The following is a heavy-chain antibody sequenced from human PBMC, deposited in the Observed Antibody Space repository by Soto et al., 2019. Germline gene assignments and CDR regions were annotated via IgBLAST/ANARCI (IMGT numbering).Heavy chain of an antibody. CDR2: ISTSGSTI. CDR1: GFTFGSYS. V-gene: IGHV3-48*02. D-gene: IGHD5-18*01. CDR3: ARARGYNYGYVDY. J-gene: IGHJ4*02. Sequence: GGSLRLSCAASGFTFGSYSMNWVRQAPGKGLEWVSYISTSGSTIYYADSVEGRFTISRDNAKNSLYLQMNSLRDEDTAVYYCARARGYNYGYVDYWGQGNLVTVSS.